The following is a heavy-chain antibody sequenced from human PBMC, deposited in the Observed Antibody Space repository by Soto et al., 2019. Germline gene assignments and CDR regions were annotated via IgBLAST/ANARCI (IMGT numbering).Heavy chain of an antibody. V-gene: IGHV4-4*01. CDR2: IAHDGHT. J-gene: IGHJ4*02. CDR1: VVSITTSVL. CDR3: AGGRDYDY. Sequence: LXLTCAVSVVSITTSVLWTWVRQFPGRVLEWIGEIAHDGHTNYNPSLSGRVTMSVDLSNSQFSLNVASVNAADTAVYFCAGGRDYDYWGQGTLVTVSS. D-gene: IGHD1-26*01.